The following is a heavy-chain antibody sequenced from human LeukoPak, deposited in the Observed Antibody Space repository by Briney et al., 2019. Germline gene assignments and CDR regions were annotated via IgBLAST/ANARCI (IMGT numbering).Heavy chain of an antibody. CDR1: GGSISSRTYY. J-gene: IGHJ4*02. D-gene: IGHD6-13*01. V-gene: IGHV4-39*01. Sequence: PSETLSLTCTVSGGSISSRTYYWGWIRQPPGKGLEWIGSIYYSGSTYYNPSLKSRVTMSVDKSKNQLSLKLSSVTAADTAVYYCARLTSSIAAAGQRYYFDFWGQGTLVTVSS. CDR2: IYYSGST. CDR3: ARLTSSIAAAGQRYYFDF.